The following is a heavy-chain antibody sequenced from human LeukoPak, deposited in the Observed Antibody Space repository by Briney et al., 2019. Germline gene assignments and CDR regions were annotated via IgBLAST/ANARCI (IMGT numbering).Heavy chain of an antibody. CDR1: GGSISSSSYY. J-gene: IGHJ4*02. D-gene: IGHD6-19*01. CDR2: IYYSGST. Sequence: SETLSLTCTVSGGSISSSSYYWGWIRQPPGKGLEWIGSIYYSGSTYYNPSLKSRVTISVDTSKNQFSLKLSSVTAADTAVYYCARGSSSGWYPYYFDYWGQGTLVTVSS. V-gene: IGHV4-39*07. CDR3: ARGSSSGWYPYYFDY.